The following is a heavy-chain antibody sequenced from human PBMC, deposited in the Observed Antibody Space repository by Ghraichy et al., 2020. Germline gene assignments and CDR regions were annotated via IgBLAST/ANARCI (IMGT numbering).Heavy chain of an antibody. Sequence: GGSLRLSCAASGFTFSSYSMNWVRQAPGKGLEWVSYISSSSSTIYYADSVKGRFTISRDNAKNSLYLQMNSLRDEDTAVYYCARDIIYYDFWSGYYNYFDYWGQGTLVTVSS. D-gene: IGHD3-3*01. CDR1: GFTFSSYS. CDR3: ARDIIYYDFWSGYYNYFDY. J-gene: IGHJ4*02. CDR2: ISSSSSTI. V-gene: IGHV3-48*02.